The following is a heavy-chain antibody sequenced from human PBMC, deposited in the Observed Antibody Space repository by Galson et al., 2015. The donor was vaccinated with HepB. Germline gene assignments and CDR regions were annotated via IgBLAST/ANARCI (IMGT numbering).Heavy chain of an antibody. CDR1: GYSFTSYW. V-gene: IGHV5-51*03. D-gene: IGHD2-2*01. J-gene: IGHJ6*02. CDR3: ARLMVVPAATTYGMDV. CDR2: IYPGDSDT. Sequence: QSGAEVKKPGESLKISCNGSGYSFTSYWIGWVRQMPGKGLEWMGIIYPGDSDTRYSPSFQGQVTISADKSNSTAYLQWSSLKASDTAMYYCARLMVVPAATTYGMDVWGQGTTVTVSS.